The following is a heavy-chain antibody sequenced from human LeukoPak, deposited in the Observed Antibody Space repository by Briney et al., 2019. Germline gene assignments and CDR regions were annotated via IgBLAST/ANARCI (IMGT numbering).Heavy chain of an antibody. D-gene: IGHD4-17*01. Sequence: SVKVSCKASGYTFTGYYMHWVRQAPGQGLEWMGRIIPILGIANYAQKFQGRVTITADKSTSTAYMELSSLRSEDTAVYYCARDRGDYGDPLSWGQGTLVTVYS. V-gene: IGHV1-69*04. CDR2: IIPILGIA. J-gene: IGHJ5*02. CDR3: ARDRGDYGDPLS. CDR1: GYTFTGYY.